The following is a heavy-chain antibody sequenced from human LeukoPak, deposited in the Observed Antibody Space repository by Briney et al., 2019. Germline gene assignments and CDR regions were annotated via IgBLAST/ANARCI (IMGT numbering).Heavy chain of an antibody. Sequence: GGSLRLSCAASGFTFSNYWMSWVRQAPGKGLEWVANIKQDGSEKYYVDSVKGRFTISRDNAENSLYLQMNSLRAEDTALYFCARAGTYEATWYHWGQGTLVTVSS. CDR3: ARAGTYEATWYH. D-gene: IGHD1-26*01. V-gene: IGHV3-7*01. CDR1: GFTFSNYW. J-gene: IGHJ5*02. CDR2: IKQDGSEK.